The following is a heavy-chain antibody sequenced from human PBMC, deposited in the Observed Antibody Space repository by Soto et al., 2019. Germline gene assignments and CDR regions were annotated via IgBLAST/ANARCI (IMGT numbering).Heavy chain of an antibody. D-gene: IGHD4-4*01. CDR3: ARHISNVRYYYYAMDV. CDR1: GSTFTDYW. J-gene: IGHJ6*02. CDR2: IYPVXSDT. V-gene: IGHV5-51*01. Sequence: GESLKISYKGSGSTFTDYWIGSVGQLPGSGLEWMGIIYPVXSDTRYSPSFQVHVTITVDTSTSTAYLQWNTLKASDTAMYYCARHISNVRYYYYAMDVWGQGTTVTVSS.